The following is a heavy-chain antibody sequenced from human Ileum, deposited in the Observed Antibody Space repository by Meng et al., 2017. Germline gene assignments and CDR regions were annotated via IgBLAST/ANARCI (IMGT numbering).Heavy chain of an antibody. Sequence: GGSLRLSCAASGFTFSSYEMNWVRQAPGKGLEWVSYISSGGTAIYYADSVKGRFTISRDTAKDSLYLQMNSLRTEDTALYYCARGWRYFDYWGQGTQVTVSS. V-gene: IGHV3-48*03. CDR2: ISSGGTAI. J-gene: IGHJ4*02. CDR3: ARGWRYFDY. CDR1: GFTFSSYE.